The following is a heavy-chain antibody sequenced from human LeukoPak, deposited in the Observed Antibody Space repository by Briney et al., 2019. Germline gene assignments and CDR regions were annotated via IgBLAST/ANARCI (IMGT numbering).Heavy chain of an antibody. CDR3: ARDKYSSGWYYFDY. V-gene: IGHV3-30-3*01. J-gene: IGHJ4*02. Sequence: GGSLRLSCAASGFTFSSYALHWVRQAPGKGLEWVAVISYDGSNKYYADSVKGRFTISRDNSKNTLYLQMNSLRAEDTAVYYCARDKYSSGWYYFDYGGQGTLVTVSS. D-gene: IGHD6-13*01. CDR2: ISYDGSNK. CDR1: GFTFSSYA.